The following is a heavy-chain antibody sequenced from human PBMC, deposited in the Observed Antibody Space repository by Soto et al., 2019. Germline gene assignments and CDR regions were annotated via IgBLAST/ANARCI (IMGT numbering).Heavy chain of an antibody. CDR2: ISGSGGNT. Sequence: EVQLLESGGGLVQPGGSLRLSCAASGFTFSSYAMSWVRQAPGKGLEWVSAISGSGGNTYFADSVKGRFTISRDNSKNTLYLQMNSLRAEDTAVYYCASDSGSYRYYFDYWGQGSLVTVSS. CDR1: GFTFSSYA. J-gene: IGHJ4*02. D-gene: IGHD1-26*01. CDR3: ASDSGSYRYYFDY. V-gene: IGHV3-23*01.